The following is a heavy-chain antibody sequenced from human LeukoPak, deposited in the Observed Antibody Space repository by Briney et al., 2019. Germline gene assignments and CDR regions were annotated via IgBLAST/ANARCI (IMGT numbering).Heavy chain of an antibody. Sequence: GRSLRLSCAASGFTFDDYAMHWVRQAPGKGLEWVSGITWNSGTIGYADSVKGRFTISRDNAKNSLYLQMNSLRAEDTALYYCAKDITHSILPYFDYWGQGTLVTVSS. J-gene: IGHJ4*02. CDR1: GFTFDDYA. CDR3: AKDITHSILPYFDY. V-gene: IGHV3-9*01. D-gene: IGHD2-21*01. CDR2: ITWNSGTI.